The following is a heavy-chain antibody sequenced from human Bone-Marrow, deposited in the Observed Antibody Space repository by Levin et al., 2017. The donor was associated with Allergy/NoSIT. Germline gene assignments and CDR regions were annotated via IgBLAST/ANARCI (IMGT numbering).Heavy chain of an antibody. V-gene: IGHV3-23*01. CDR2: ISGGGGST. D-gene: IGHD2-2*01. Sequence: SCAASGFSFSSYAMSWVRQAPGKGLEWVSAISGGGGSTYYADAVKGRFTISRDNSKNTLYLQMNSLRVEDTALYYCAKAHNVVIPAAIRSFDYWGQGTLVTVSS. CDR1: GFSFSSYA. CDR3: AKAHNVVIPAAIRSFDY. J-gene: IGHJ4*02.